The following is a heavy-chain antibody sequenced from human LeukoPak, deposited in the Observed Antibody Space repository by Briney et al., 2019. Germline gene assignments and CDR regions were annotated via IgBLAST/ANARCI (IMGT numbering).Heavy chain of an antibody. J-gene: IGHJ4*02. D-gene: IGHD5-12*01. V-gene: IGHV4-61*01. CDR3: ARLGEDIVATTIDY. Sequence: SETLSLTCTVSGGSVSSGSYYWSWIRQSPGKGLEWIGYISYSGSTNYNPSLKSRVTISVDASKSQFSLKLSSVTAADTAVYYCARLGEDIVATTIDYWGQGTLVTVSS. CDR1: GGSVSSGSYY. CDR2: ISYSGST.